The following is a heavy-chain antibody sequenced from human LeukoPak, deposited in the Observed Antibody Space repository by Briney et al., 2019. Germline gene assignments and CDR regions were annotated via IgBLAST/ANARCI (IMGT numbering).Heavy chain of an antibody. V-gene: IGHV1-69*05. Sequence: SVTVSCKASGGTFSSYAISWVRRAPGQGLEWMGGIIPIFGTANYAQKFQGRVTITTDESTSTAYMELSSLRSEDTAVYYCARVRWICSSTSCYNVPGRDYYYYYMDVWGKGTTVTVSS. J-gene: IGHJ6*03. CDR2: IIPIFGTA. CDR3: ARVRWICSSTSCYNVPGRDYYYYYMDV. D-gene: IGHD2-2*02. CDR1: GGTFSSYA.